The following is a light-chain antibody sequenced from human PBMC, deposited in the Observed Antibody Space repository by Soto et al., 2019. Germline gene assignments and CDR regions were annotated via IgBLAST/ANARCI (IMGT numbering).Light chain of an antibody. CDR2: KAS. J-gene: IGKJ5*01. V-gene: IGKV1-5*03. Sequence: DIQMTQSPSILSGSIGDRVTITCRASQAISSWLAWYQQKPGKAPKLLIYKASTLKSGVPSRFSGSGSGTEFTLTITSLQPDDFATYYCQHYNSYPKAFGQGTRLEIK. CDR1: QAISSW. CDR3: QHYNSYPKA.